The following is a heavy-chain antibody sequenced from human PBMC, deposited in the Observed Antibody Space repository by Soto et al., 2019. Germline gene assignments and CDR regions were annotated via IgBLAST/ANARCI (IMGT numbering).Heavy chain of an antibody. Sequence: PVGSVRLSCAACGFTLRSYEMNWVRQAPGKGGEWVSYISSSGSTIYYADSVKGRFTISRDNAKNSLYLQMNRLRTEETAVYYFARDHHGAYYNYGTSACGPGTT. CDR1: GFTLRSYE. J-gene: IGHJ6*02. CDR2: ISSSGSTI. CDR3: ARDHHGAYYNYGTSA. V-gene: IGHV3-48*03.